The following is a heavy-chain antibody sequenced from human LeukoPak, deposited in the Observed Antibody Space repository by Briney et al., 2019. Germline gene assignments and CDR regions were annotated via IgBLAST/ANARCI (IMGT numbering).Heavy chain of an antibody. J-gene: IGHJ6*03. CDR1: GGAFSGYY. D-gene: IGHD3-9*01. V-gene: IGHV4-34*01. CDR3: ARAYYDILMAYYYYYYMDV. Sequence: KPSETLSLTCAVYGGAFSGYYWSWIRQPPGKGLEWVGEIKHSGSTNYNPSLKSRVTISVDTSKNQFSLKLSSVTAADTAVYYCARAYYDILMAYYYYYYMDVWGKGTTVTVSS. CDR2: IKHSGST.